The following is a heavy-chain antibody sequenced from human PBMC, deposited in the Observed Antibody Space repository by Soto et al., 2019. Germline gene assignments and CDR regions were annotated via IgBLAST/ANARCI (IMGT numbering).Heavy chain of an antibody. Sequence: SETLSLTCSVSGVSITSYYWSWIRQSAGGGLEWMGRINTDGLSTYSPSFKSRLTMSLDTSKNQVSLRLISVTAADTAVYFCAGGPGGVGANGDYYGLGVWGQGATVTVSS. CDR2: INTDGLS. CDR1: GVSITSYY. J-gene: IGHJ6*01. D-gene: IGHD1-26*01. V-gene: IGHV4-4*07. CDR3: AGGPGGVGANGDYYGLGV.